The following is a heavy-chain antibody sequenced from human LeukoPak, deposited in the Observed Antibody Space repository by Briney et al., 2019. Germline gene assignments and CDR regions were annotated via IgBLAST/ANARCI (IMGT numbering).Heavy chain of an antibody. CDR3: ARGSEYSSSPRLDY. V-gene: IGHV4-4*07. J-gene: IGHJ4*02. CDR1: GGSISSYY. D-gene: IGHD6-6*01. CDR2: IYTSGGT. Sequence: SETLSLTCTVSGGSISSYYWSWIRQPTGKGLEWIGRIYTSGGTNYNPSLKSRVTISVDTSKNQFSLKLSSVTAADTAVYYCARGSEYSSSPRLDYWGQGTLVTVSS.